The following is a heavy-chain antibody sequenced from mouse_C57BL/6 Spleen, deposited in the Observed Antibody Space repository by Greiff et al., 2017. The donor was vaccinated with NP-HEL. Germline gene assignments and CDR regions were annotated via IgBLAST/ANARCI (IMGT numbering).Heavy chain of an antibody. CDR2: INYDGSST. J-gene: IGHJ1*03. D-gene: IGHD1-1*01. V-gene: IGHV5-16*01. CDR1: GFTFSDYY. CDR3: ARFTTVVAPYWYFDV. Sequence: EVQGVESGGGLVQPGSSMKLSCTASGFTFSDYYMAWVRQVPEKGLEWVANINYDGSSTYYLDSLKSRFIISRDNAKNILYLQMSSLKSEDKATYYCARFTTVVAPYWYFDVWGTGTTVTVSS.